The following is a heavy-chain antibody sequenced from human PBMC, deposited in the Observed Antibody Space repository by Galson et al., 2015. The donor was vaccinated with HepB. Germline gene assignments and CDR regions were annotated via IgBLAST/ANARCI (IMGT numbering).Heavy chain of an antibody. CDR1: GFTFSSYW. D-gene: IGHD4-17*01. V-gene: IGHV3-74*01. CDR3: AREGVDYGDYLDY. CDR2: INSDGSST. J-gene: IGHJ4*02. Sequence: SLRLSCAASGFTFSSYWMHWVRQAPGKGLVWVSRINSDGSSTSYADSVKGRFTISRDNAKNTLYLQMNSLRAEDTAVYYCAREGVDYGDYLDYWGQGTLVTVSS.